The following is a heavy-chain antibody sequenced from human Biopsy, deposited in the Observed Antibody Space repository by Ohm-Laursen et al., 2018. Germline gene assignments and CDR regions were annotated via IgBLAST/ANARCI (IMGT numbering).Heavy chain of an antibody. D-gene: IGHD3-22*01. CDR1: GGSISSYY. CDR3: ARGDYFDSNGYFWFDP. Sequence: SQTLSLTCTVSGGSISSYYWSWIRQRPGKGLEWIGYIFTSANTYYNPFLKNLITISGETSKYQFFLKLNSVTAADTAVYHCARGDYFDSNGYFWFDPWGQGTLVTVSS. V-gene: IGHV4-31*01. CDR2: IFTSANT. J-gene: IGHJ5*02.